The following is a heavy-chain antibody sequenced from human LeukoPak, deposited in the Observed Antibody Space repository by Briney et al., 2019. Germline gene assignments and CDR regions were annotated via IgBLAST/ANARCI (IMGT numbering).Heavy chain of an antibody. CDR1: GFTFSSYA. CDR3: AREYSSGWEIDY. D-gene: IGHD6-19*01. V-gene: IGHV3-30*04. Sequence: GGSLRLSCAASGFTFSSYAMHWVRQAPGKGLEWVAVISYDGSNKYYADSVKGRFTISRDNSKNTLYLQMNSLRAEDTAVYYCAREYSSGWEIDYWGQGTLVTVSS. CDR2: ISYDGSNK. J-gene: IGHJ4*02.